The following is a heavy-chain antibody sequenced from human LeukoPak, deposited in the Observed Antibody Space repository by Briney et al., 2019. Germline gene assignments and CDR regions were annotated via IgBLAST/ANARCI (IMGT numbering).Heavy chain of an antibody. Sequence: GGSLRLSCAASGFTFSSNAMTWVRQAPGKGLECVSAITGDGTTTYYADSVKGRFTISRDNSKNTLYLQMNSLRAEDTAVYYCARRAGGYSHPYDYWGQGILVPVSS. CDR1: GFTFSSNA. CDR2: ITGDGTTT. V-gene: IGHV3-23*01. CDR3: ARRAGGYSHPYDY. J-gene: IGHJ4*02. D-gene: IGHD4-23*01.